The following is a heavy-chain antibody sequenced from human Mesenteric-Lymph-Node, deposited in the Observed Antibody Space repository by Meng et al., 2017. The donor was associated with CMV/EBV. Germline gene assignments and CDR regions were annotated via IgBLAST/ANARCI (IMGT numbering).Heavy chain of an antibody. D-gene: IGHD5-18*01. CDR3: ARDERIQLWLGSADY. Sequence: SGFTFSSYWMSWVRQAPGKGLEWVANIKQDGSEKYYVDSVKGRFTISRDNAKNSLYLQMNSLRAEDTAVYYCARDERIQLWLGSADYWGQGTLVTVSS. J-gene: IGHJ4*02. V-gene: IGHV3-7*01. CDR2: IKQDGSEK. CDR1: GFTFSSYW.